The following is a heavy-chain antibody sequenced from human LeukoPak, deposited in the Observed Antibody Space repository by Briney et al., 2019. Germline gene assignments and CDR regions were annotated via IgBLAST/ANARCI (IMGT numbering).Heavy chain of an antibody. CDR2: IDWDDDK. Sequence: QTLSLTCTFSGFSLSTSGMRVSWIRQPPGRALEWLARIDWDDDKFYSTSLKTRLTISKDTSKNQVVLTMTNMDPVDTSTYYCARMVSAYCSGGSCYGFNYWAQGTLVTVSS. V-gene: IGHV2-70*04. J-gene: IGHJ4*02. CDR3: ARMVSAYCSGGSCYGFNY. CDR1: GFSLSTSGMR. D-gene: IGHD2-15*01.